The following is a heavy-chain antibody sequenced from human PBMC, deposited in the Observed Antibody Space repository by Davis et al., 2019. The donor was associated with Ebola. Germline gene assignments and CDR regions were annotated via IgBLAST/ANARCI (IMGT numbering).Heavy chain of an antibody. D-gene: IGHD4-17*01. Sequence: ASVKVSCKASGYTFTGYYMHWVRQAPGQGLEWMGWINPNSGGTNYAQKFQGRVTMTRDTSISTAYMELSRLRSDDTAVYYCARGLRHGDYPPRGWYFDLWGRGTLVTVSS. V-gene: IGHV1-2*02. CDR1: GYTFTGYY. CDR3: ARGLRHGDYPPRGWYFDL. J-gene: IGHJ2*01. CDR2: INPNSGGT.